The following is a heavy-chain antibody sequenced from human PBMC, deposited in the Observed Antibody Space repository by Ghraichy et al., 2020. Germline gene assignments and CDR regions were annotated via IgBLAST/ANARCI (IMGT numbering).Heavy chain of an antibody. CDR3: ARDSGYDGYFDY. CDR1: GFTFSDYY. D-gene: IGHD5-12*01. Sequence: GESLNISCAASGFTFSDYYMSWIRQAPGKGLEWVSYISSSGSTIYYADSVKGRFTISRDNAKNSLYLQMNSLRAEDTAVYYCARDSGYDGYFDYWGQGTLVTVSS. CDR2: ISSSGSTI. V-gene: IGHV3-11*01. J-gene: IGHJ4*02.